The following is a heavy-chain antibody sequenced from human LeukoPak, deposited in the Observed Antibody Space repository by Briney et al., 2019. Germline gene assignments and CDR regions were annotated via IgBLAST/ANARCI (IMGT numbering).Heavy chain of an antibody. J-gene: IGHJ5*02. D-gene: IGHD3-10*01. CDR2: IIPIFGTA. V-gene: IGHV1-69*13. CDR1: GGTFSSYA. Sequence: SVKVSCKASGGTFSSYAISWVRQAPGQGLEWMGGIIPIFGTANYAQKFQGRVTITADESTSTAYMELSSLRSEDTAVYYCARGIWFGEKGGRWFDPWGQGTLVTVSS. CDR3: ARGIWFGEKGGRWFDP.